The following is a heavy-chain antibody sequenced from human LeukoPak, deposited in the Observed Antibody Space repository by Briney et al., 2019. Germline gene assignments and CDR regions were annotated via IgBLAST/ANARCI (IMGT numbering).Heavy chain of an antibody. V-gene: IGHV1-2*02. CDR2: INPNSGGT. CDR3: ARDRRVRGVITGGNWFDP. D-gene: IGHD3-10*01. CDR1: GYTFTGYY. J-gene: IGHJ5*02. Sequence: ASVKVSCKASGYTFTGYYMHWVRQAPGQGLEWMGWINPNSGGTNYAQKFQGRVTMTRDTSISTAYMELSRLRSDDTAVYYCARDRRVRGVITGGNWFDPWGQGTLVTVSS.